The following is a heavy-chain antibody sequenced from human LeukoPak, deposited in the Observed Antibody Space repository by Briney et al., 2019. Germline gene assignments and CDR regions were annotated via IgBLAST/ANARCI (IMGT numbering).Heavy chain of an antibody. CDR3: ARYYDSSGYSSEYFQH. Sequence: ASVRVSCKASGYTFTGYYIHWVGQAPGQGLEWMGRINPNSGGTNYAQKFQGRVTMTRDTSISTAYMELSRLRSDDTAVYYCARYYDSSGYSSEYFQHWGQGTLVTVSS. J-gene: IGHJ1*01. CDR1: GYTFTGYY. CDR2: INPNSGGT. D-gene: IGHD3-22*01. V-gene: IGHV1-2*06.